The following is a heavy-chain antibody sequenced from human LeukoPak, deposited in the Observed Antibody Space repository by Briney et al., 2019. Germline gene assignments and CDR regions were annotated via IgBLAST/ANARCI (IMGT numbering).Heavy chain of an antibody. CDR2: ISYDGSNK. J-gene: IGHJ6*02. CDR3: AKVVSGSYSYYYYGVDV. CDR1: RFTFSTYG. V-gene: IGHV3-30*18. D-gene: IGHD1-26*01. Sequence: PGGSLRLSCAASRFTFSTYGMHWVRQAPGNGLEWVAVISYDGSNKYYADSVKGRFTISRDNNKNTLYLQMNSLRAEDTAVYYYAKVVSGSYSYYYYGVDVWGQGTTVTVSS.